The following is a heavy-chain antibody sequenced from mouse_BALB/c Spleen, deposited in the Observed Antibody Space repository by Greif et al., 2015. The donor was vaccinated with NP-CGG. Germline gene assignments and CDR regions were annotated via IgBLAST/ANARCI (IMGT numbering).Heavy chain of an antibody. V-gene: IGHV14-3*02. CDR1: GFNIKDTY. D-gene: IGHD2-1*01. J-gene: IGHJ4*01. CDR2: IDPANGNT. Sequence: VQLQQSGAELVKPGASVKLSCTASGFNIKDTYMHWVKQRPEQGLEWIGRIDPANGNTKYDPKFQGKATITADTSSKTAFPQLSSLTSEDTAVYYCGRHGNYPFYAIDYWGQGTSVTVSS. CDR3: GRHGNYPFYAIDY.